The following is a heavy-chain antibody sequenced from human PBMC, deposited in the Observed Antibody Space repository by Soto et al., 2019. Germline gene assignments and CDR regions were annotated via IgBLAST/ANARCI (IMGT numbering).Heavy chain of an antibody. V-gene: IGHV4-31*03. CDR3: ARDRPHYGSGSYTVESLDY. J-gene: IGHJ4*02. D-gene: IGHD3-10*01. CDR2: IYYSGST. CDR1: GGSISSGGYY. Sequence: QVQLQEPGPGLVKPSQTLSLTCTVSGGSISSGGYYWSWIRQHPGKGLEWIGYIYYSGSTYYNPTLKSRVTISVDTSKNQFSLKLSSVTAADTAVYYCARDRPHYGSGSYTVESLDYWGQGTLVTVSS.